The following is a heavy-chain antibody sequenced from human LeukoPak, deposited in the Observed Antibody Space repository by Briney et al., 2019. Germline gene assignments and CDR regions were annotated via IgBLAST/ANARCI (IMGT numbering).Heavy chain of an antibody. CDR3: TRTGYSSNSLDY. CDR1: GLTFNDLW. Sequence: GGSLRLSCAASGLTFNDLWMSWVRQAPGKGLEWVANIKEDGSRKQYVDAVKGRFTISRDNAKNLLYLEMNSLRAEDTAVYYCTRTGYSSNSLDYWGQGTLVTVSS. V-gene: IGHV3-7*03. CDR2: IKEDGSRK. D-gene: IGHD6-19*01. J-gene: IGHJ4*02.